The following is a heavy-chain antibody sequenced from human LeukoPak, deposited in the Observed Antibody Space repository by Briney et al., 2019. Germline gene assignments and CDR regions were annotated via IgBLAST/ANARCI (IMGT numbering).Heavy chain of an antibody. CDR2: ISSSSSFI. CDR3: ARLWDYGDFQNAFDI. CDR1: GFTFSSHT. J-gene: IGHJ3*02. D-gene: IGHD4-17*01. V-gene: IGHV3-21*01. Sequence: GGSLRLSCAASGFTFSSHTVTWVRQAPGRGLEWVSSISSSSSFIHYADSVRGRFTISRDNAKKSLYLQMNSLRAEDTAVYYCARLWDYGDFQNAFDIWGQGTTVTVSS.